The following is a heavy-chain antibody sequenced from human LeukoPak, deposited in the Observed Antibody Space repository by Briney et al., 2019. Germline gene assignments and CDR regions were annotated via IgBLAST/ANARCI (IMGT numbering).Heavy chain of an antibody. CDR1: GGTVSSYT. CDR3: ARGGYSSSWYPFNWFDP. CDR2: IIPILGIA. J-gene: IGHJ5*02. V-gene: IGHV1-69*02. D-gene: IGHD6-13*01. Sequence: ASVNVSFKASGGTVSSYTISWLRQAPGQGREWMGRIIPILGIANYAQKFQGRVTITADKSTSTAYMELSSLRSEDTAVYYCARGGYSSSWYPFNWFDPWGQGTLVTVSS.